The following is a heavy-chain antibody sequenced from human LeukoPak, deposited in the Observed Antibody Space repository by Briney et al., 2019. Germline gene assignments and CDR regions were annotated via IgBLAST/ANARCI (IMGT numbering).Heavy chain of an antibody. Sequence: GGSLRLSCAASGFTFSSYSMNWVRQAPGKGLEWVSSISSSSSYIYYADSVKGRFTISRDNAKNSLYLQMNSLRAEDTAVYYCARDRLDDTIFLGMDVWGKGTTVTISS. D-gene: IGHD3-9*01. V-gene: IGHV3-21*01. CDR3: ARDRLDDTIFLGMDV. CDR2: ISSSSSYI. J-gene: IGHJ6*03. CDR1: GFTFSSYS.